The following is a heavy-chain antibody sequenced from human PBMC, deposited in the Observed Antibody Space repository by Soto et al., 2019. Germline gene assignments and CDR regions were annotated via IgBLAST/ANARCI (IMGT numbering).Heavy chain of an antibody. Sequence: QVQLQESGPGLVKPSETLSLACTVSGGSFGHSYWCWIRQSPVKGLEWIGYIYYRGSTNYNPSLKSRATISIATSKHHLALRLRSVTAADSAVYYCATGRFGQDNYFYYGVDVWCHGTVVTIAS. D-gene: IGHD3-16*01. CDR2: IYYRGST. CDR1: GGSFGHSY. CDR3: ATGRFGQDNYFYYGVDV. V-gene: IGHV4-59*01. J-gene: IGHJ6*02.